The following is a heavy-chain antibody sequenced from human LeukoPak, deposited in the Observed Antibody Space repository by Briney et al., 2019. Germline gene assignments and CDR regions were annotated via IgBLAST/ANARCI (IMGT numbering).Heavy chain of an antibody. D-gene: IGHD2-8*01. CDR1: GFTFSSYG. CDR3: ARGYATTPGFDY. CDR2: INSDARST. Sequence: GGSLRLSCAASGFTFSSYGMHWVRQAPGKGLVWVSRINSDARSTSYADSVKGRFTISRDNSKNTLYLQMNSLRAEDTAVYYCARGYATTPGFDYWGQGTLATVSS. V-gene: IGHV3-74*01. J-gene: IGHJ4*02.